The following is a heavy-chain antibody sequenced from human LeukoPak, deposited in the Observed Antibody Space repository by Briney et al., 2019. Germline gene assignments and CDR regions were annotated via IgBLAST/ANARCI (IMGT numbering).Heavy chain of an antibody. Sequence: SETLSLTCTVSGGSISSYYWNWIRQPPGKGLEWIGYIYYSGSTNYNPSLKSRVTISVDTSKNQFSLKLSSVTAADTAVYYCARHRMAPNWFDPWGQGTLVTVSS. J-gene: IGHJ5*02. V-gene: IGHV4-59*08. CDR3: ARHRMAPNWFDP. CDR1: GGSISSYY. CDR2: IYYSGST. D-gene: IGHD2-8*01.